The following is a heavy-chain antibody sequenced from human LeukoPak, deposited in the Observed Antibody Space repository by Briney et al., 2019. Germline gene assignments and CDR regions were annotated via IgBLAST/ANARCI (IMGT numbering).Heavy chain of an antibody. CDR2: IYYSGST. D-gene: IGHD3-10*01. Sequence: SETLSLTCTVSGGSLSDYYWTWVRQPPGKGLEWIGYIYYSGSTNYKPSLKSRVTISVDTSKNQFSLKLSSVTAADTAVYYCARGGYYGSGNDFRFDPWGQGTLVTVSS. J-gene: IGHJ5*02. CDR1: GGSLSDYY. CDR3: ARGGYYGSGNDFRFDP. V-gene: IGHV4-59*01.